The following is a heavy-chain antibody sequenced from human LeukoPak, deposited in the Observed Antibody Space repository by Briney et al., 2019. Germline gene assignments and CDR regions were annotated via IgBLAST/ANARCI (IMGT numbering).Heavy chain of an antibody. CDR3: AKVGYDILTGYPYYFDY. CDR2: INWNGGST. J-gene: IGHJ4*02. CDR1: GFTFDDYG. D-gene: IGHD3-9*01. Sequence: GGSLRLSCAASGFTFDDYGMSWVRQAPGKGLEWVSGINWNGGSTGYADSVKGRFTISRDNAKNSLYLQMNSLRAEDTALYYCAKVGYDILTGYPYYFDYWGQGTLVTVSS. V-gene: IGHV3-20*04.